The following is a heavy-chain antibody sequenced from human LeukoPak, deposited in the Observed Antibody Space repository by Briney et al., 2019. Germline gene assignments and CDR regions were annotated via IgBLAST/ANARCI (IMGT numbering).Heavy chain of an antibody. CDR2: ISGSGTTM. CDR1: RFSFSDYY. J-gene: IGHJ4*02. CDR3: ARGGAPTWVGPFDY. D-gene: IGHD1-26*01. V-gene: IGHV3-11*04. Sequence: PGGSLRLSCAASRFSFSDYYMSWIRQAPGKGLEWVSSISGSGTTMSYADSVKGRFTVSRDNAKNSLYLQMNSLRAEDTAVYYCARGGAPTWVGPFDYWGQGTLVTVSS.